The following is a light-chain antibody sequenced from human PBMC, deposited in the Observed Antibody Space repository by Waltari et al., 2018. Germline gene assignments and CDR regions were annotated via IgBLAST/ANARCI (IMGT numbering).Light chain of an antibody. CDR2: WAS. V-gene: IGKV4-1*01. J-gene: IGKJ2*02. CDR1: QSVLYNSDNKNY. Sequence: DIVMTQSPDSLAVSLGERATINCKSSQSVLYNSDNKNYLAWYQQKPGQPPKFLIYWASIQESGVPDRFSGSGSGTDFTLTISSLQAEDVAVYYCQQYYSIPRTYGQGTKLEIK. CDR3: QQYYSIPRT.